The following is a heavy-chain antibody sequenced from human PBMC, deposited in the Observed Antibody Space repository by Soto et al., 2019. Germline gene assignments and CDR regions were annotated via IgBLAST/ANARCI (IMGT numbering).Heavy chain of an antibody. CDR3: AADPFYYDSSNYYSFDH. J-gene: IGHJ4*02. V-gene: IGHV1-58*01. CDR1: GFTLSSSA. D-gene: IGHD3-22*01. CDR2: IVAGSGNT. Sequence: QRQLVQSGPEVKKPGTSVRVSCKASGFTLSSSAVQWVRQARGQRLEWMGWIVAGSGNTHYAQRFQERVSITRDMSTSTAYLELSSLRYEDTAVYYCAADPFYYDSSNYYSFDHWGQGTLVTVSS.